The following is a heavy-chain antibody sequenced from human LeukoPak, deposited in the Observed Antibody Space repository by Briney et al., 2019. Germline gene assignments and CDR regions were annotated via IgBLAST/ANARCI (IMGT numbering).Heavy chain of an antibody. D-gene: IGHD3-22*01. J-gene: IGHJ6*02. CDR2: ISYDGSNK. CDR3: ARDPVLYYYDSSGYYGMDV. V-gene: IGHV3-30-3*01. CDR1: GFTFSSYA. Sequence: GRSLRLSCAASGFTFSSYAMHWVRQAPGKGLEWVAVISYDGSNKYYADSVKGRFTISRDNSKNTLYLQMNSLRAEDTAVYYCARDPVLYYYDSSGYYGMDVWGQGTTVTVSS.